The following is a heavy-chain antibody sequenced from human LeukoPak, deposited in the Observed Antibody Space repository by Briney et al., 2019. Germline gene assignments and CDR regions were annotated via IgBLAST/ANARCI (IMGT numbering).Heavy chain of an antibody. CDR1: GYYFTSYW. J-gene: IGHJ4*02. D-gene: IGHD1-26*01. CDR3: ARGSGSYHTAYMN. Sequence: GESLKISCKGSGYYFTSYWIGWVRQMPGKGLEWMGIIYPGDSDTRYSPSFQGQVTISADKSLSTAYLQWSSLKASDTAMYYCARGSGSYHTAYMNWGQGSPVTVSS. CDR2: IYPGDSDT. V-gene: IGHV5-51*01.